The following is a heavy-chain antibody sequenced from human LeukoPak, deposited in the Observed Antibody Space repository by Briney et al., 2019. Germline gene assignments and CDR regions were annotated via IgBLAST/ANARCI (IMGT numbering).Heavy chain of an antibody. D-gene: IGHD2-15*01. J-gene: IGHJ4*02. Sequence: GGSLRLSCAASGFTFNDYYMSWIRQAPGKGLEWVSHISSSGSTIYYADSVKGRFSISRDNAKNSLYLQMNSLRAEDTAVYYCARDLHYSLDYWGQGTLVTVSS. CDR3: ARDLHYSLDY. CDR2: ISSSGSTI. CDR1: GFTFNDYY. V-gene: IGHV3-11*04.